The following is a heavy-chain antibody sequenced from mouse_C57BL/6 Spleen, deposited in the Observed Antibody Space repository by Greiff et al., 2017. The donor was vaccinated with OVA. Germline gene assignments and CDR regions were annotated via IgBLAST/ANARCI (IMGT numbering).Heavy chain of an antibody. V-gene: IGHV1-9*01. CDR3: ARFITTVVADYFDY. J-gene: IGHJ2*01. D-gene: IGHD1-1*01. Sequence: VKLQQSGAELMKPGASVKLSCKATGYTFTGYCIEWVKQRPGHGLEWIGEILPGSGSTNYNEKFKGKATFTADTSSNTAYMQLISLTTEVSTIYYCARFITTVVADYFDYWGQGTTLTVSS. CDR1: GYTFTGYC. CDR2: ILPGSGST.